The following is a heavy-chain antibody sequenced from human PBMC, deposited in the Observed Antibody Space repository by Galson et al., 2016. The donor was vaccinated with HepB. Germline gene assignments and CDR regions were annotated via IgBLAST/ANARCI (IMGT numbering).Heavy chain of an antibody. Sequence: QSGAEVKKPGESLKISCEASGYNFTSYWIGWVRQMPGKGLEWMGIIYPGDPDTRYSPPFQGQVTISADKSTTTAYLQWSTLKASDTALYYCSRNIDAGFETNYFGMDVWGQGTTVTVSS. V-gene: IGHV5-51*01. J-gene: IGHJ6*02. CDR1: GYNFTSYW. D-gene: IGHD3-9*01. CDR3: SRNIDAGFETNYFGMDV. CDR2: IYPGDPDT.